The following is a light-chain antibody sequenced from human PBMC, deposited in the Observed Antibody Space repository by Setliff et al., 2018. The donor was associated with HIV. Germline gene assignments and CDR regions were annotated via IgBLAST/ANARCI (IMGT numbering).Light chain of an antibody. Sequence: QSVLNQPRSVSGSPGQSVTISCSGTSSDVGYYDFVSWYQHHPLKAPKLIIFDVNKRPSGVPARFSGSKSGSAASLTISGLQIEDEADYYCCSYAVTDTYVFGSGTKVTV. CDR3: CSYAVTDTYV. J-gene: IGLJ1*01. CDR2: DVN. V-gene: IGLV2-11*01. CDR1: SSDVGYYDF.